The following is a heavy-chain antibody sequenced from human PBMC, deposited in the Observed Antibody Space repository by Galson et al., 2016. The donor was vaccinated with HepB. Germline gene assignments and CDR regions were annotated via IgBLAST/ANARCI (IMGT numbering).Heavy chain of an antibody. CDR3: ARTVTMTVWYFDL. D-gene: IGHD4-23*01. CDR1: GGTFSRYT. Sequence: SVKVYCKASGGTFSRYTVSWVRQPPGQGLEWMGGLIPIFGTTNYAQTFQGRVTISAEESTSTAYMELSSLRSEDTAMYYCARTVTMTVWYFDLWGRGTLVTVSS. V-gene: IGHV1-69*13. J-gene: IGHJ2*01. CDR2: LIPIFGTT.